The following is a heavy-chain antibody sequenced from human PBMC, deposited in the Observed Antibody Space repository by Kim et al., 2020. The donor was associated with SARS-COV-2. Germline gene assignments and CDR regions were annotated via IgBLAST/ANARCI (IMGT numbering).Heavy chain of an antibody. D-gene: IGHD6-6*01. Sequence: GGSLRLSCAASGFTFSSYAMHWVRQAPGKGLEWVAVISYDGSNKYYADSVKGRFTISRDNSKNTLYLQMNSLRAEDTAVYYCAKSIAARHYYYGMDVWG. V-gene: IGHV3-30*04. CDR3: AKSIAARHYYYGMDV. J-gene: IGHJ6*02. CDR1: GFTFSSYA. CDR2: ISYDGSNK.